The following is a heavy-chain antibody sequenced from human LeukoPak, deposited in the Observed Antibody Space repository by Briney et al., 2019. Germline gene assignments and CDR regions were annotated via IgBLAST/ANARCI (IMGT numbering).Heavy chain of an antibody. CDR1: GFTFSSYA. CDR2: ISGSGGST. V-gene: IGHV3-23*01. CDR3: AKTSFRLLRGGYFDY. D-gene: IGHD1-26*01. Sequence: GGSLRLSCAASGFTFSSYAMSWVRQAPGKGLEWVSAISGSGGSTYYADSVKGRFTISRDSSKNTLYLQMNSLRAEDTAVYYCAKTSFRLLRGGYFDYWGQGTLVTVSS. J-gene: IGHJ4*02.